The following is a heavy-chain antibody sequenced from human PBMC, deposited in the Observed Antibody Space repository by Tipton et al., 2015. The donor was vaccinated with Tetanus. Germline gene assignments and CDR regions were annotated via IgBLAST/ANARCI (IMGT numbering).Heavy chain of an antibody. CDR3: ARNPRYCSSTSCPP. CDR2: INHSGST. V-gene: IGHV4-34*01. Sequence: TLSLTCAVYGGSFSGYYWSWIRQPPGKGLEWIGEINHSGSTNYNPSLKSRVTISVDTSKNQFSLKLSSVTAADTAVYYCARNPRYCSSTSCPPWGQGTLVTVSS. J-gene: IGHJ5*02. D-gene: IGHD2-2*01. CDR1: GGSFSGYY.